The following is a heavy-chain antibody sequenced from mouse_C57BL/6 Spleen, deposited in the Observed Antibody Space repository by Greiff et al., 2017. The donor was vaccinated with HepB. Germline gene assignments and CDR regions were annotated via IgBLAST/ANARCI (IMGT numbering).Heavy chain of an antibody. CDR3: ARGYGYYGYAMDY. V-gene: IGHV1-54*01. J-gene: IGHJ4*01. CDR1: GYAFTNYL. D-gene: IGHD2-3*01. Sequence: VQLQQSGAELVRPGTSVKVSCKASGYAFTNYLIEWVKQRPGQGLEWIGVINPGSGGTNYNEKFKGKATLTADKSSSTAYMQLSSLTSEDSAVYFCARGYGYYGYAMDYWGQGTSVTVSS. CDR2: INPGSGGT.